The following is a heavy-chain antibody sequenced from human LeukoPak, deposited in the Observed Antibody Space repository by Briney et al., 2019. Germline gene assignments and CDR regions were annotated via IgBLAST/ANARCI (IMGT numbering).Heavy chain of an antibody. CDR3: ARDRRTIFGVVIRTGIDY. V-gene: IGHV4-34*01. CDR2: INHSGST. CDR1: GGSFSGYY. Sequence: SETLSLTCAVYGGSFSGYYWSWIRQPPGKGLEWIGEINHSGSTNYNPSLKSRVTISVDTSKNQFSLKLSSVTAADTAAYYCARDRRTIFGVVIRTGIDYWGQGTLVTVSS. D-gene: IGHD3-3*01. J-gene: IGHJ4*02.